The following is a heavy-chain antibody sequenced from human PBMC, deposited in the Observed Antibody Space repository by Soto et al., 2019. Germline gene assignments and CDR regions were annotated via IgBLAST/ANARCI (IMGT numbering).Heavy chain of an antibody. CDR3: AREDSIAAPYFDY. V-gene: IGHV3-72*01. CDR2: TRNKANSDTT. J-gene: IGHJ4*02. D-gene: IGHD6-6*01. Sequence: EVQLVESGGGLVQPGGSLRLSCAASGFTFSDHYMDWVRQAPGKGLEWVGRTRNKANSDTTEYAASVKGRFTISRDDSKNSMYLQMNSLKTEETAVYYCAREDSIAAPYFDYWGQGTLVTVSS. CDR1: GFTFSDHY.